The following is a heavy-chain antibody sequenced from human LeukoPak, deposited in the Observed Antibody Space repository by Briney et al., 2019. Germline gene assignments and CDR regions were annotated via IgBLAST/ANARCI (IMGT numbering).Heavy chain of an antibody. CDR2: IYYSGST. CDR3: ARVTYYYYYMDV. V-gene: IGHV4-61*10. J-gene: IGHJ6*03. Sequence: SQTLSLACTVSGGSISSGSYYWSWIRQPAGKGLEWIGYIYYSGSTNYNPSLKSRVTISVDTSKNQFSLKLSSVTAADTAVYYCARVTYYYYYMDVWGKGTTVTISS. CDR1: GGSISSGSYY. D-gene: IGHD5-18*01.